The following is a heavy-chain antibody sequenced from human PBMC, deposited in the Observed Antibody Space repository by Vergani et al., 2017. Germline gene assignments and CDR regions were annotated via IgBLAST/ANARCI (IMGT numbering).Heavy chain of an antibody. CDR1: GFTFSSYA. V-gene: IGHV3-23*01. CDR2: ISGSGGST. CDR3: AKDERVTMIVVVTQGLDY. J-gene: IGHJ4*02. Sequence: EVQLLESGGGLVQPGGSLRLSCAASGFTFSSYAMSWVRPAPGKGLEWVSAISGSGGSTYYADSVKGRFTISRDNSKNTLYLQMNSLRAEDTAVYYCAKDERVTMIVVVTQGLDYWGQGTLVTVSS. D-gene: IGHD3-22*01.